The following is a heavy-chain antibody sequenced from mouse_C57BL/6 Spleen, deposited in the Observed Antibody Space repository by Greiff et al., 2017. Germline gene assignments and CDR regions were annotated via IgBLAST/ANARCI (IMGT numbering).Heavy chain of an antibody. Sequence: EVQLQQSVAELVRPGASVKLSCTASSLNIKNTYMHWVKQRPEQGLEWIGRIDPANGNTKYAPKFQGKATITADTSSNTAYLQLSSLTSEDTAIYYCAEIYYGNSWFAYWGQGTLVTVSA. D-gene: IGHD2-1*01. CDR2: IDPANGNT. J-gene: IGHJ3*01. CDR3: AEIYYGNSWFAY. CDR1: SLNIKNTY. V-gene: IGHV14-3*01.